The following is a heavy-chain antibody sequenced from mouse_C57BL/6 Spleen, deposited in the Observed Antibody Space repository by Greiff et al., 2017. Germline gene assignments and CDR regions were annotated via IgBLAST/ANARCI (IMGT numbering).Heavy chain of an antibody. J-gene: IGHJ4*01. CDR3: ARFTTVVEAYAMDY. D-gene: IGHD1-1*01. Sequence: LVESGAELVRPGTSVKMSCKASGYTFTNYWIGWAKQRPGHGLEWIGDIYPGGGYTNYNEKFKGKATLTADKSSSTAYMQFSSLTSEDSAIYYCARFTTVVEAYAMDYWGQGTSVTVSS. CDR1: GYTFTNYW. V-gene: IGHV1-63*01. CDR2: IYPGGGYT.